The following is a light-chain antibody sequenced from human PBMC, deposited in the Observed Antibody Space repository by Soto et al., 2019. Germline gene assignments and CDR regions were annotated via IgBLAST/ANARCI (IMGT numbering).Light chain of an antibody. CDR3: AAWDDSLNARV. CDR2: SNN. Sequence: QSALTQPPSASGTPGQRVTIPCSGSSSNIGSNTVNWYQQLPGTAPKLLIYSNNQRPSGVPDRFSGSKSGTSASLAISGLQSEDEADYHCAAWDDSLNARVFGGGTQLTVL. V-gene: IGLV1-44*01. CDR1: SSNIGSNT. J-gene: IGLJ3*02.